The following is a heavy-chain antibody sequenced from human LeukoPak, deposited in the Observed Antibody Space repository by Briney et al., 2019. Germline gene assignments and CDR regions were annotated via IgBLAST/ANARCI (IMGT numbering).Heavy chain of an antibody. J-gene: IGHJ4*02. D-gene: IGHD2-15*01. V-gene: IGHV3-64*01. CDR1: GFTFSSYA. CDR2: ISSNGGST. Sequence: PGGSLRLSCAASGFTFSSYAMHWVRQAPGKGLEYVSAISSNGGSTYYANSVKGRFTISRDNSKNTLYLQMGSLRAEDMAVYYCASEAYCSGGSCYYYFDYWGQGTLVTVSS. CDR3: ASEAYCSGGSCYYYFDY.